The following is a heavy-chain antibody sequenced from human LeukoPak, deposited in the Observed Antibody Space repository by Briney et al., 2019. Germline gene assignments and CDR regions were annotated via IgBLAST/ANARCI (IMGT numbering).Heavy chain of an antibody. J-gene: IGHJ4*02. Sequence: GGSLRLSCAVSGFTFSSYSMNWVRQAPGKGLEWVSSISSSSSYIYYADSVKGRFTISRDNAKNSLYLQMNSLRAEDTAVYYCASGGIRGSTGDYWGQGTLVTVSS. V-gene: IGHV3-21*01. CDR2: ISSSSSYI. CDR1: GFTFSSYS. CDR3: ASGGIRGSTGDY. D-gene: IGHD3-9*01.